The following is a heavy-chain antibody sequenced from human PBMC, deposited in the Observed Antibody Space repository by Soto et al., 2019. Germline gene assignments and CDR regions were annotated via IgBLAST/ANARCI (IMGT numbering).Heavy chain of an antibody. CDR3: ARHVGGPYCTNGVCPHRRFFDP. D-gene: IGHD2-8*01. CDR2: IYYSGST. Sequence: SETLSLTCTVSGGSISSSSYYWGWIRQPPGKGLEWIGSIYYSGSTYYNPSLKSRVTISVDTSKNQFSLKLSSVTAADTAVYYCARHVGGPYCTNGVCPHRRFFDPWGQGTLVTVSS. V-gene: IGHV4-39*01. CDR1: GGSISSSSYY. J-gene: IGHJ5*02.